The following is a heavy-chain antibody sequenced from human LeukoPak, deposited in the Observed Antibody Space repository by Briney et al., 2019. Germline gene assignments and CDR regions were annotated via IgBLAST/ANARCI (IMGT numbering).Heavy chain of an antibody. CDR3: ARGVDSSGWPFDY. D-gene: IGHD6-19*01. V-gene: IGHV1-2*02. CDR2: INPNSGGT. CDR1: GDTLTGYY. Sequence: ASVKVSCKASGDTLTGYYMHWVRQAPGQGLEWMGWINPNSGGTNYAQKFQGRVTMTRDTSISTAYMELSRLRSDDTAVYYCARGVDSSGWPFDYWGQGTLVTVSS. J-gene: IGHJ4*02.